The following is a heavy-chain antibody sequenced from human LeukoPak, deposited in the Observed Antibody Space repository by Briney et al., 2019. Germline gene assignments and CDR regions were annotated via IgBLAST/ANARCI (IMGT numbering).Heavy chain of an antibody. CDR2: ISGSGGST. D-gene: IGHD3-9*01. CDR3: AKEDENYEIFTGHEYFQH. V-gene: IGHV3-23*01. CDR1: GFTFSSYA. Sequence: GGSLRLSCAASGFTFSSYAMSWVRQAPGKGLEWVSAISGSGGSTYYADSVKGRFTISRDNSKNTLYLQMNSLRAEDTAVYYCAKEDENYEIFTGHEYFQHWGQGTPATVSS. J-gene: IGHJ1*01.